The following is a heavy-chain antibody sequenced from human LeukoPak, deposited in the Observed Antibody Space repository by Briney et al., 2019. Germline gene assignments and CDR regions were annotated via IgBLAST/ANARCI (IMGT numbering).Heavy chain of an antibody. CDR3: ARHCSSTSCYLDV. Sequence: PGESLKISCKASGYSFTTYWISWVRQMPGKGLEWMGTIDPSDSYTNYSPSFRGHVTLSADKSISTAYLQWTSLKASDTAMYYCARHCSSTSCYLDVWGQGTTVTVPS. V-gene: IGHV5-10-1*01. D-gene: IGHD2-2*01. CDR2: IDPSDSYT. J-gene: IGHJ6*02. CDR1: GYSFTTYW.